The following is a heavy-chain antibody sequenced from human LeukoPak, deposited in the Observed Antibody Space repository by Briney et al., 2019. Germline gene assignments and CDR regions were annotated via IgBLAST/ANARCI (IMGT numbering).Heavy chain of an antibody. D-gene: IGHD3-22*01. V-gene: IGHV4-39*07. Sequence: SETLSLTCTVSGGSISSSSYYWGWIRQPPGKGLEWIGTIYYSGTTHYSPSLKSRVTISVDRSKNQFSLKLRSVTAADTAVYYCARVTGYMIEDYFDSWGQGTLVTVSS. J-gene: IGHJ4*02. CDR2: IYYSGTT. CDR3: ARVTGYMIEDYFDS. CDR1: GGSISSSSYY.